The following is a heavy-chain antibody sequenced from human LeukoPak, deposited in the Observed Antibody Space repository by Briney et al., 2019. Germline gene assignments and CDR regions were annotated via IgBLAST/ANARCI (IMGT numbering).Heavy chain of an antibody. J-gene: IGHJ4*02. V-gene: IGHV3-23*01. CDR2: ISGSGGGT. D-gene: IGHD3-22*01. CDR1: GFTFSSYA. CDR3: ATRGTYYYDNSGYWGFDY. Sequence: GGSLRLSCAASGFTFSSYAMSWVRQAPGKGLEWVSAISGSGGGTYFADSVKGRFTISRDNSKNTLYLQMNSLRAEDTAVYYCATRGTYYYDNSGYWGFDYWGQGTLVTVSS.